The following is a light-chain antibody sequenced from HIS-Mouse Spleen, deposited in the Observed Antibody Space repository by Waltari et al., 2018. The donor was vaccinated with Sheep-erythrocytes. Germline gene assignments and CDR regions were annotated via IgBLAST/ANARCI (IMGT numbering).Light chain of an antibody. Sequence: SYELTQPPSVSVSPGPTASIPCSGDQLGDKYACWYQQKPGQSPVLVIYQDSKRPSGIPERFSGSNSGNTATLTISGTQAMDEADYYCQAWDSSTYVFGTGTKVTVL. CDR1: QLGDKY. J-gene: IGLJ1*01. CDR2: QDS. CDR3: QAWDSSTYV. V-gene: IGLV3-1*01.